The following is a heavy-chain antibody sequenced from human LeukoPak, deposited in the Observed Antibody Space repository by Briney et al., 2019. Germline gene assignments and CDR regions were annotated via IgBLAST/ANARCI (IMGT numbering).Heavy chain of an antibody. CDR1: GFTFSSYW. D-gene: IGHD4-17*01. V-gene: IGHV3-74*01. Sequence: PGGSLRLSCAASGFTFSSYWMHWVRQVPGEGLVWVSRTNTDGRTTSYADSVKGRFTISRDNAKNMLYLQMNSLRVEDTAVYYCAKGVTTVTTRYFDYWGQGTLVTVSS. J-gene: IGHJ4*02. CDR3: AKGVTTVTTRYFDY. CDR2: TNTDGRTT.